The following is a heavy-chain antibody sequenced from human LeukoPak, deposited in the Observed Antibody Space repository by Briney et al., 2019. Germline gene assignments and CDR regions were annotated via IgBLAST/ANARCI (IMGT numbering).Heavy chain of an antibody. V-gene: IGHV3-23*01. CDR2: ISGSGGST. J-gene: IGHJ4*02. CDR3: AKDLNYYDSSGHDY. Sequence: GSLRLSCVASGFTFSSYAMSWVRQAPGKGLEWVSAISGSGGSTYYADSVKGRFTISRDNSKNTLYLQMNSLRAEDTAVYYCAKDLNYYDSSGHDYWGQGTLVTVSS. D-gene: IGHD3-22*01. CDR1: GFTFSSYA.